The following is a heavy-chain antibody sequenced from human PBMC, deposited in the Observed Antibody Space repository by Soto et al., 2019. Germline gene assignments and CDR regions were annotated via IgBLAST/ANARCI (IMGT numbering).Heavy chain of an antibody. D-gene: IGHD3-22*01. V-gene: IGHV3-23*01. CDR1: GFTFSSYA. CDR3: AKQIATYYYDSSGYFDY. J-gene: IGHJ4*02. CDR2: ISGSGGST. Sequence: GGSLRLSCAASGFTFSSYAMSWVRQAPGKGLEWVSAISGSGGSTYYADSVKGRFTISRDNSKNTLYLQMNSLRAEDTAVYYCAKQIATYYYDSSGYFDYCGQGTLVTVSS.